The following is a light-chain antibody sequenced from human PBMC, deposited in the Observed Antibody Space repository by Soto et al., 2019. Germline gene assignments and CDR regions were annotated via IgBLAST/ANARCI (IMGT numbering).Light chain of an antibody. CDR1: QSVSGY. CDR3: QHYNSYSEA. CDR2: DAS. J-gene: IGKJ1*01. Sequence: EIVLTQSPDTLSLSPGERATLSCRASQSVSGYLGWYQQKPGQAPRLLIYDASNRASGVPARFRGSGSGTDFTLTIASLEPEDFATYYCQHYNSYSEAFGQGTKVELK. V-gene: IGKV3-11*01.